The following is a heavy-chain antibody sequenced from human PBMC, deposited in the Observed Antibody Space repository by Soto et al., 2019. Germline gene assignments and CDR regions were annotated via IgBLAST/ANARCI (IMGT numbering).Heavy chain of an antibody. CDR2: IDWDDDK. V-gene: IGHV2-70*01. CDR1: KC. CDR3: ARILVRGVPPHYDYSGMDV. D-gene: IGHD3-10*01. Sequence: KCVSWIRQPPGKALEWLALIDWDDDKYYSTSLKTRLTISKDTSKNQVVLTMTNMDPVDTATYYCARILVRGVPPHYDYSGMDVWGQGTTVTVSS. J-gene: IGHJ6*02.